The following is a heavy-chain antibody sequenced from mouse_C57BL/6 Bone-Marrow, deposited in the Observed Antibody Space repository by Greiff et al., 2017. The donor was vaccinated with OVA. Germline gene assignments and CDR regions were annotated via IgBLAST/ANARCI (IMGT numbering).Heavy chain of an antibody. Sequence: EVMLVESGEGLVKPGGSLKLSCAASGFTFSSYAMSWVRQTPEKRLEWVAYISSGGDYIYYADTVKGRFTFSNDNARNTLYLQMSSLKSEDTAMYYCTRDPYYYGSSYYAMDYWGQGTSVTVSS. CDR2: ISSGGDYI. D-gene: IGHD1-1*01. CDR3: TRDPYYYGSSYYAMDY. CDR1: GFTFSSYA. V-gene: IGHV5-9-1*02. J-gene: IGHJ4*01.